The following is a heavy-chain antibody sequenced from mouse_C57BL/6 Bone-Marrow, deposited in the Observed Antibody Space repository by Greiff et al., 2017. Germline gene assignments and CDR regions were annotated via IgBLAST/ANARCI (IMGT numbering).Heavy chain of an antibody. CDR3: ARHGVTPY. D-gene: IGHD2-1*01. V-gene: IGHV5-12*01. CDR2: LSNGGGST. CDR1: GFTFSDYY. Sequence: EVKLLESGGGLVQPGGSLKLSCAASGFTFSDYYMYWVRQTPETRLEWVAYLSNGGGSTYYPDTVKGRFTISRDNAKNTLYLQMSRLKSEDTAMYYCARHGVTPYWGQGTLVTVSA. J-gene: IGHJ3*01.